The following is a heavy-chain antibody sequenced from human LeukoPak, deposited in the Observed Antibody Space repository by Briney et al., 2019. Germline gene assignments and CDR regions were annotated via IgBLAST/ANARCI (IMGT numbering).Heavy chain of an antibody. V-gene: IGHV4-4*07. Sequence: SETLSLTCTVSGGSISSYYWSWIRQPAGKGLEWIGRIYTSGSTNYNPSLKSRVTISVDTSKNQFSLKLSSVTAADTAVYYCARLGRRWYSSSWYFDYWGQGTLVTVSS. J-gene: IGHJ4*02. CDR3: ARLGRRWYSSSWYFDY. D-gene: IGHD6-13*01. CDR2: IYTSGST. CDR1: GGSISSYY.